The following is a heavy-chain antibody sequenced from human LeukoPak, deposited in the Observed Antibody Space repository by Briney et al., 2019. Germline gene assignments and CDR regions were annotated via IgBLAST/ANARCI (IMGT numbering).Heavy chain of an antibody. D-gene: IGHD6-19*01. CDR1: GGSISSSSYY. CDR2: IYYSGST. J-gene: IGHJ6*03. V-gene: IGHV4-39*01. Sequence: SETLSLTCTVSGGSISSSSYYWGWIRQPPGKGLEWIGSIYYSGSTYYNPSLKSRVTISVDTSKNQFSLKLSSVTAADTAVYYCARQYAGSGWYYYYYYMDVWGKGTTVTISS. CDR3: ARQYAGSGWYYYYYYMDV.